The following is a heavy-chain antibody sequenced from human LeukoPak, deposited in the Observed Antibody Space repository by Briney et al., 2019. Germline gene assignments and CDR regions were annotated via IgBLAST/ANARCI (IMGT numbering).Heavy chain of an antibody. CDR1: GFTFSDYY. J-gene: IGHJ4*02. D-gene: IGHD1-26*01. Sequence: GGSLRLSCAASGFTFSDYYMSWIRQAPGKGLEWVSYISSSGSIIYYADSVKGRFTISRDNAKKSLYLQMNSLRAEDTAVYYCAKCIVGATAPFDYWGQGTLVTVSS. CDR2: ISSSGSII. CDR3: AKCIVGATAPFDY. V-gene: IGHV3-11*01.